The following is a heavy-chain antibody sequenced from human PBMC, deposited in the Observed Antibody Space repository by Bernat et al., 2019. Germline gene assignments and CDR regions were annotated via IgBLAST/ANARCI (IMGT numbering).Heavy chain of an antibody. D-gene: IGHD3-10*01. J-gene: IGHJ5*02. CDR3: ARGVRGSGNYGWFDQ. V-gene: IGHV3-23*01. Sequence: EVQLLESGGGLVQPGGSLRISCEASGFSFSSYAMSWVRQAPGKGLEWVSSISGSGNATYYADSVKGRFTVSRDNSKNTLYLQMNSLRGDDTAVYYCARGVRGSGNYGWFDQWGQGTLVTVST. CDR2: ISGSGNAT. CDR1: GFSFSSYA.